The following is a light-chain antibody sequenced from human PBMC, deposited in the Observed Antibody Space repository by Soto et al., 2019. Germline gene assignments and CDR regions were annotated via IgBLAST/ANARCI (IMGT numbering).Light chain of an antibody. Sequence: EIVLTQSPATLSLSPGERATLSCRASQSVSRYLAWYQQKPGQAPRLLIYDTSTRATGIPARFSGSGSGTEFTLTISSLQSEDFAVYYCQQYNNGPPWTFGQGTKVDIK. CDR2: DTS. CDR1: QSVSRY. V-gene: IGKV3-15*01. CDR3: QQYNNGPPWT. J-gene: IGKJ1*01.